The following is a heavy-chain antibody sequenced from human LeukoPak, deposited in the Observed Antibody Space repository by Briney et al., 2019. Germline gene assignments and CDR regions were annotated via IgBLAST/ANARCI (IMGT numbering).Heavy chain of an antibody. V-gene: IGHV4-39*07. D-gene: IGHD3-22*01. Sequence: SETLSLTCTVSGGSISSSSYYWGWIRRPPGKGLEWIGRIFSSGSTDYDPSLKSRVTMSVETSKNQLSLRLSSVTAADTAVYYCARDYYDSRGYFDYWGQGTLVTVSS. CDR3: ARDYYDSRGYFDY. J-gene: IGHJ4*02. CDR1: GGSISSSSYY. CDR2: IFSSGST.